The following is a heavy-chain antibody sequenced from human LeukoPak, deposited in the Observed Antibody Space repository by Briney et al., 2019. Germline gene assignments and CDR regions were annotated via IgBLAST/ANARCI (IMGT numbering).Heavy chain of an antibody. V-gene: IGHV1-46*01. CDR1: GYAFTSYY. CDR2: INPSGGST. Sequence: ASVKVSCKASGYAFTSYYMHWVRQAPGQGLEWMGIINPSGGSTSYAQRFQGRVTMTRDMSTSTVYMELSSLRSEDTAVYYCARSGGIYYDGSGYYDYFDYWGQGTLVTVSS. D-gene: IGHD3-22*01. J-gene: IGHJ4*02. CDR3: ARSGGIYYDGSGYYDYFDY.